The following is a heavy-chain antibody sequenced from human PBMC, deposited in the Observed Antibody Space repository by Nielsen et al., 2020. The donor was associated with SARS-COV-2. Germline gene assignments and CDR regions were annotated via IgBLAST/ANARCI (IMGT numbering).Heavy chain of an antibody. V-gene: IGHV4-59*01. CDR2: IYYSGST. Sequence: WIRQPPGKGLEWIGYIYYSGSTNYNPSLKSRVTISADTSKNQFSLKLSSVTAADTAVYYCAKLGMGYCSGGSCERAFDIWGQGTMVTVSS. D-gene: IGHD2-15*01. CDR3: AKLGMGYCSGGSCERAFDI. J-gene: IGHJ3*02.